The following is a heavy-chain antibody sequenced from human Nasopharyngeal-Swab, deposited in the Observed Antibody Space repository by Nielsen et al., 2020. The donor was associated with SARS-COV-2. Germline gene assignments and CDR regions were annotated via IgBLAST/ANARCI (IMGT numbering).Heavy chain of an antibody. Sequence: WVRQAPGQGLEWMGGIIPIFGTANYAQKFQGRVTITADESTSIAYMELSSLRSEDTAVCYCARWGIVATGSYYYYGMDVWGQGTTVTV. D-gene: IGHD5-12*01. J-gene: IGHJ6*02. CDR3: ARWGIVATGSYYYYGMDV. CDR2: IIPIFGTA. V-gene: IGHV1-69*01.